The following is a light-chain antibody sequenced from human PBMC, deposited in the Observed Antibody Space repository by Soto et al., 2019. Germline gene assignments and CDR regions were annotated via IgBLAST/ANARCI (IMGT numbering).Light chain of an antibody. V-gene: IGKV3-15*01. CDR1: QSVSGH. CDR3: QQYNNWRCN. Sequence: EVVMTQSPATLSVSPGERVSLSCRASQSVSGHLAWYQQKPGQSPRLLIYHTSTRATGVPARFSASGSGTEFTLTITSLQSDDFEVYYCQQYNNWRCNFCQGTKADI. J-gene: IGKJ2*02. CDR2: HTS.